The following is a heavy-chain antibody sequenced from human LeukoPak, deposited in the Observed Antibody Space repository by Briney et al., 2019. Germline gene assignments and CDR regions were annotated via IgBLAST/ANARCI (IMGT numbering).Heavy chain of an antibody. V-gene: IGHV4-39*07. J-gene: IGHJ4*02. D-gene: IGHD2-2*01. CDR3: ARDPSREYFDY. Sequence: SETLSLTCTVSGGSISSYYWGWIRQPPGKGLEWIGSIYYSGSTYYNPSLKSRVTISVDTSKNQFSLKLSSVTAADTAVYYCARDPSREYFDYWGQGTLVTVSS. CDR2: IYYSGST. CDR1: GGSISSYY.